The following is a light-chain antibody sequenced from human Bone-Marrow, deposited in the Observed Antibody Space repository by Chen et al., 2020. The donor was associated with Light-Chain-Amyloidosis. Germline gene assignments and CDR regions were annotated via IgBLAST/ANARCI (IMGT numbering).Light chain of an antibody. J-gene: IGKJ4*01. CDR2: GSS. Sequence: EIVLTQSPGTLSLSPGEGANLSCRASQNISSNYLTWYQQKFGQAPRLLIYGSSSGATGIPDRFAGSGCGTDYTLTINRLWPEAVAMYYCQQYVTSPLPFGGGTKVEIQ. V-gene: IGKV3-20*01. CDR3: QQYVTSPLP. CDR1: QNISSNY.